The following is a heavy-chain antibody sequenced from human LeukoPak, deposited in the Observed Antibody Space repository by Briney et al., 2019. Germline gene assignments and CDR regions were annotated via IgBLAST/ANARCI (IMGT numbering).Heavy chain of an antibody. V-gene: IGHV3-48*03. CDR2: ITSSGGTI. D-gene: IGHD6-19*01. Sequence: PGGSLRLSCSVSGFTFSSYEMNWVRQAPGKGLEWISYITSSGGTIYYADSVKGRFTISRDNVKNSLYLQMNGLRAEDTAVYYCARGGWYFCWGQGTLVTVSS. J-gene: IGHJ4*02. CDR3: ARGGWYFC. CDR1: GFTFSSYE.